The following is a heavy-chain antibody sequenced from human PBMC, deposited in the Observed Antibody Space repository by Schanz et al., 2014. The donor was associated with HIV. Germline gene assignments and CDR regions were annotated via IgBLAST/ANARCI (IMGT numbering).Heavy chain of an antibody. CDR1: GYTFSDYY. V-gene: IGHV3-11*01. Sequence: QVQLVESGGGVVKPGGSLRLSCVASGYTFSDYYISWIRQAPGKGLEWVSYISSTSSTISYRDSVKGRFTISRDNAKNSLYLQMTSLRVEDTAVYYCATTWRAMYGELDYWGQGTLVTVSS. J-gene: IGHJ4*02. CDR3: ATTWRAMYGELDY. D-gene: IGHD4-17*01. CDR2: ISSTSSTI.